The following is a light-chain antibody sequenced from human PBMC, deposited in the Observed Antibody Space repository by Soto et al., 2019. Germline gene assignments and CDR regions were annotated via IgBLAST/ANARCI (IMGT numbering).Light chain of an antibody. CDR1: GSDVGAYNY. V-gene: IGLV2-14*01. CDR3: TSYEGSISLV. CDR2: GVS. Sequence: QSALTQPASVSGSPGQSITISCIGTGSDVGAYNYVSWYQQHPGKAPKLLIYGVSNRPSGVSDRFSASKSGNTASLTISGLQAEDEADYYCTSYEGSISLVFGGGTKLTVL. J-gene: IGLJ2*01.